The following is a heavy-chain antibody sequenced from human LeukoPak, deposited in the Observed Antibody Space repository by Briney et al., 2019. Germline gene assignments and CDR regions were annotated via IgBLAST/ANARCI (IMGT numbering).Heavy chain of an antibody. Sequence: ASVEVSCKASGCTFTTQDINWVRQATGQGLEWLGWMSPNSGDTGYAQKFQGRVTMTSDSSISTAYMELSSLRSEDTAIYYCVRTPPNWGFDYWGQGTLVTVSS. CDR2: MSPNSGDT. D-gene: IGHD7-27*01. V-gene: IGHV1-8*01. J-gene: IGHJ4*02. CDR1: GCTFTTQD. CDR3: VRTPPNWGFDY.